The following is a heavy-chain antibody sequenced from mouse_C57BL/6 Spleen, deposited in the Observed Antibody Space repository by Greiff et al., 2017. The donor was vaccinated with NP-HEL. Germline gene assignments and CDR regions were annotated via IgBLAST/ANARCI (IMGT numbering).Heavy chain of an antibody. Sequence: VQLQQSVAELVRPGASVKLSCTASGFHIKNTYMHWVKQRPEQGLEWIGRIDPANGNTKYAPKFQGKATITADTSSNPAYLQLSSLTSEDTAIYYCAREGGYSSGSLDYWGQGTTLTVSS. CDR2: IDPANGNT. V-gene: IGHV14-3*01. CDR1: GFHIKNTY. J-gene: IGHJ2*01. D-gene: IGHD3-2*02. CDR3: AREGGYSSGSLDY.